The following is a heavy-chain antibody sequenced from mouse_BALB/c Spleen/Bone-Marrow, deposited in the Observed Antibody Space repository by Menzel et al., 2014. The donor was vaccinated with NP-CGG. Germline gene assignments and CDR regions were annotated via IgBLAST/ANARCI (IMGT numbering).Heavy chain of an antibody. CDR1: GYTFTSYW. CDR3: ARINGYDY. Sequence: VQLQQSGAELVKPGASVKLSCKASGYTFTSYWMHWVKQRPGQGLEWIGEIDPSTGRTDYNKKFKSQATLTVDKSSSTAYMHLSSLTSEDYAVYYCARINGYDYRGQGTTLTVSS. CDR2: IDPSTGRT. V-gene: IGHV1S81*02. J-gene: IGHJ2*01. D-gene: IGHD2-2*01.